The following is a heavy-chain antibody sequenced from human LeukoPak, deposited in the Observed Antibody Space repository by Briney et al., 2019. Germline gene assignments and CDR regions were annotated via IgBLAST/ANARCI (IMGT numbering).Heavy chain of an antibody. V-gene: IGHV1-2*02. CDR1: GYTFTGYY. CDR3: ATGLQLWTDY. J-gene: IGHJ4*02. D-gene: IGHD5-18*01. Sequence: ASVKVSCKASGYTFTGYYLHWVRQAPGQGLEWMGWIHPNSGDTKFAQKFQGRVTMTRDTSINTASMELSSLKPDDTAVYYCATGLQLWTDYWGQGTLVTVSS. CDR2: IHPNSGDT.